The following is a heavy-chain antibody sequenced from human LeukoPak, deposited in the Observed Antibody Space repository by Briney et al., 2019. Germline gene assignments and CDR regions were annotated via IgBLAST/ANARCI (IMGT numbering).Heavy chain of an antibody. CDR1: GYTFTGYY. V-gene: IGHV1-2*02. CDR2: INPNSGGT. J-gene: IGHJ4*02. CDR3: ARDREGRWFGELFDY. D-gene: IGHD3-10*01. Sequence: ASVKVSCKASGYTFTGYYMHWVRQAPGQGLEWMGWINPNSGGTNYAQKFQGRVTMTRDTSISTAYMELSRLRSDDTAVYYCARDREGRWFGELFDYWGQGTLVTVSS.